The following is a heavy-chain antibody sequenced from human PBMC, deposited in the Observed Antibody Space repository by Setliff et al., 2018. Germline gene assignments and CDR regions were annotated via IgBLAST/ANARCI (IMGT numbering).Heavy chain of an antibody. CDR2: XXXXXXX. CDR3: AREVGTSTSSDAFDV. D-gene: IGHD1-26*01. Sequence: SETLSLTCTVSGDSISSGDYFWSWIRQPPGKGLEWIAXXXXXXXXXYXPSLXXRVTMSVDTSKNQFSLHLTSVTAADTAVYYCAREVGTSTSSDAFDVWGQGMMVTVSS. V-gene: IGHV4-30-4*08. CDR1: GDSISSGDYF. J-gene: IGHJ3*01.